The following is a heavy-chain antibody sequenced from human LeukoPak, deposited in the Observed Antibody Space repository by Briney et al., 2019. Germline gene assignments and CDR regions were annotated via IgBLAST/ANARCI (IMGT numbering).Heavy chain of an antibody. J-gene: IGHJ4*02. D-gene: IGHD3-10*01. CDR2: IYCSGST. CDR3: ARKDYYGSGSYDY. CDR1: GGSISSYY. Sequence: SETLSLTCTVSGGSISSYYWSWIRQPPGKGLEWIGYIYCSGSTNYNPSLKSRVTISVDTSKNQFSLKLSSVTAADTAVYYCARKDYYGSGSYDYWGQGTLVTVSS. V-gene: IGHV4-59*01.